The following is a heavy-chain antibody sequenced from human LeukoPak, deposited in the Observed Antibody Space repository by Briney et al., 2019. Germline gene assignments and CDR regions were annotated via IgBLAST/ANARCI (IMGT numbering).Heavy chain of an antibody. CDR1: GFAFSSYA. V-gene: IGHV3-23*01. J-gene: IGHJ2*01. Sequence: GASLGLSCAASGFAFSSYAMNWVRQAPGKGLEWVSTISGTTYYADSVKGRFSISRDDSQNMLFLQMDNLRADDTAVYYCAKILNAMYFDLWGRGTLVTVSS. CDR3: AKILNAMYFDL. CDR2: ISGTT. D-gene: IGHD2-2*01.